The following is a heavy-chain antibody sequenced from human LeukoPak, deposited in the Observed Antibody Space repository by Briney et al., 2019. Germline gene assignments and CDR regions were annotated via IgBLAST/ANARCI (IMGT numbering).Heavy chain of an antibody. D-gene: IGHD3-10*01. CDR3: ARPSDGWFGEQFGGMDV. J-gene: IGHJ6*02. CDR1: GYTFTSYD. CDR2: MNPNSGNT. Sequence: ASVKVSCKSSGYTFTSYDINWVRQATGQGLEWMGWMNPNSGNTGYTQKFQGRVTMTRNTSISTAYMEPSSLRSEDTAVYDCARPSDGWFGEQFGGMDVWGQGTTVTVSS. V-gene: IGHV1-8*01.